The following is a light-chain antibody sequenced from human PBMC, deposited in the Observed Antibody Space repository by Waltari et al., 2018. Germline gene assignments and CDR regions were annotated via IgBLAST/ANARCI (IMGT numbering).Light chain of an antibody. J-gene: IGKJ1*01. Sequence: DIQMTQSPSSLSASVGDRVTITCRASQSISSYLNWYQQKPGKAPKLLIYAAPSLQSGVPSRVSGSGAGTEYTLTISSLQPEEFATYYCQQSYSTPWTFGQVTKVEIK. V-gene: IGKV1-39*01. CDR3: QQSYSTPWT. CDR2: AAP. CDR1: QSISSY.